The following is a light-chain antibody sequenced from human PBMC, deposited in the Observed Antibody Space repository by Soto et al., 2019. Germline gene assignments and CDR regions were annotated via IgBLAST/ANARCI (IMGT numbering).Light chain of an antibody. CDR1: QNILYNSTNKKY. J-gene: IGKJ1*01. Sequence: DIVMTQSPDSLAVSLGERATINCKSSQNILYNSTNKKYLAWYQQKPGQPPTVLIYWASTRESGVPDRFSGSGSGTDFTLTISSLQAEDVAVYYCQQFYSSPWTFGQGTKVEIK. CDR2: WAS. V-gene: IGKV4-1*01. CDR3: QQFYSSPWT.